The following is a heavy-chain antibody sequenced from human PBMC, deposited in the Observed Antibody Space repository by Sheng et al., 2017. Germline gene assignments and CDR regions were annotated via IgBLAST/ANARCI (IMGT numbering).Heavy chain of an antibody. CDR3: ARDRLEQQMDY. V-gene: IGHV4-39*07. J-gene: IGHJ4*02. D-gene: IGHD6-13*01. CDR2: IFYSGST. Sequence: QLQLQESGPGLVKPSETLSLTCTVSGGSISSSSYFWDWIRQPPGKGLEWIGSIFYSGSTYYNPSLKSRVTISVDTSKNQFSLNLTSVTAADTAVYYCARDRLEQQMDYWGQGNXGHRSPQ. CDR1: GGSISSSSYF.